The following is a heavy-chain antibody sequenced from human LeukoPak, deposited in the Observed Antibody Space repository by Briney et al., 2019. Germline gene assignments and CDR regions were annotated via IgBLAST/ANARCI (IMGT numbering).Heavy chain of an antibody. CDR3: ARDTTYRTEDIVVVPAAMFFDAFDI. Sequence: ASVKVSCKASGGTFSSYAISWVRQAPGQGHEWMGGIIPIFGTANYAQKFQGRVTITADESTSTAYMELSSLRSEDTAVYYCARDTTYRTEDIVVVPAAMFFDAFDIWGQGTMVTVSS. CDR2: IIPIFGTA. V-gene: IGHV1-69*13. J-gene: IGHJ3*02. D-gene: IGHD2-2*01. CDR1: GGTFSSYA.